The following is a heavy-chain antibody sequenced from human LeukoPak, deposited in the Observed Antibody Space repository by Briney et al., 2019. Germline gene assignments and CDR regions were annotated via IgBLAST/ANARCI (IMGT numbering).Heavy chain of an antibody. CDR2: IYYSGST. CDR1: GGSISSYY. D-gene: IGHD6-19*01. Sequence: KPSETLSLTCTVSGGSISSYYLSWIRQPPGKGLEWIGYIYYSGSTNYIPSLKSRVTITVDTSKKQFSLKLRSVTAADTAVYYCWRLSGWSYWYFDLWGRGTLVTVSS. V-gene: IGHV4-59*01. J-gene: IGHJ2*01. CDR3: WRLSGWSYWYFDL.